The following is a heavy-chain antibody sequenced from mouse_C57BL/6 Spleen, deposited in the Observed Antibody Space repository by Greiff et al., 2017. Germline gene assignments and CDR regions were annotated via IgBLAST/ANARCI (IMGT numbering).Heavy chain of an antibody. CDR3: ARGVTTNFDV. CDR2: INPYNGDT. J-gene: IGHJ1*03. V-gene: IGHV1-20*01. Sequence: VQLQQSGPELVKPGDSVKISCKASGYSFTGYFMNWVMQSHGKSLEWIGRINPYNGDTFYNQKFKGKATLTVDKSSSTAHMERRSLTSEDSAVYYCARGVTTNFDVWGTGTTVTVSS. D-gene: IGHD2-2*01. CDR1: GYSFTGYF.